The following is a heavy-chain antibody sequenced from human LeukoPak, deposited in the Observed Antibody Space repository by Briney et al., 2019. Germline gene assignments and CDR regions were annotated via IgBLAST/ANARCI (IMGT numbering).Heavy chain of an antibody. CDR1: GYTFNSYA. V-gene: IGHV1-69*13. CDR3: ARDLTAERGYSFVSGPFDS. CDR2: ISPIFGTA. D-gene: IGHD5-12*01. J-gene: IGHJ4*02. Sequence: SVKVSCKASGYTFNSYAISWVRQAPGQGLEWMGGISPIFGTANYAQKFQGRVTITADESTSTAYMELSSLRSEDTAVYYCARDLTAERGYSFVSGPFDSWGQGTLVTVSS.